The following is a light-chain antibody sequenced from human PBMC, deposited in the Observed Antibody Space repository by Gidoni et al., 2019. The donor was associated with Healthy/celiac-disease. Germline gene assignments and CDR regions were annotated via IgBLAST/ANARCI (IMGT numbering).Light chain of an antibody. V-gene: IGKV1-39*01. CDR2: AAS. CDR1: QSISSY. J-gene: IGKJ4*01. CDR3: QQSYSTPPT. Sequence: DIQMTQSPSSLSASVGDRVTITCRASQSISSYLNWYPQKPGKAPKLLIYAASSLQSGVPSRFSGSGSGTDFTLTISRLQPEDFATYYCQQSYSTPPTFGGGTKVEIK.